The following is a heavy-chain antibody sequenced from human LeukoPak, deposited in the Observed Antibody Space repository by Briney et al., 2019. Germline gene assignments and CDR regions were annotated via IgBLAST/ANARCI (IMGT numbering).Heavy chain of an antibody. V-gene: IGHV1-2*02. CDR1: GYSFTAYY. Sequence: ASVKVSFKASGYSFTAYYMHWVRQAPGQGLEWMGWINPNTGGTNYAQKFQGRVTMTRDASISTAYMELNSLGSDGTAVYYCARADCVGSSCYGMDVWGQGSTVTVSS. CDR3: ARADCVGSSCYGMDV. J-gene: IGHJ6*02. D-gene: IGHD6-13*01. CDR2: INPNTGGT.